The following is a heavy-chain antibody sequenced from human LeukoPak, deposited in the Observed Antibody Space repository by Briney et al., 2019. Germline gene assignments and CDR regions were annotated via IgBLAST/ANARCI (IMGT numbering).Heavy chain of an antibody. CDR2: IYPDDSDT. V-gene: IGHV5-51*01. J-gene: IGHJ4*02. CDR3: ARRRSIAAREFDY. CDR1: GYSFTSYW. D-gene: IGHD6-6*01. Sequence: GESLQISCKGSGYSFTSYWIGWVRQVPGKGLEWMGIIYPDDSDTRYSPSFQGQVTMSADKSISIAYLQWSSLKASDTAMYYCARRRSIAAREFDYWGQGTLVTVSS.